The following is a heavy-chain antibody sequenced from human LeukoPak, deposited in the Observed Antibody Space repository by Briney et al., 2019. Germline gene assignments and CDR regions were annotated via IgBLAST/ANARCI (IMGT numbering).Heavy chain of an antibody. J-gene: IGHJ4*02. D-gene: IGHD3-3*01. Sequence: GGPLRLSCAASGFTFSSYWMSWVRQAPGKGLEWVANIKQDGSEKYYVDSVKGRFTISRDNAKNSLYLQMNSLRAEDTAVYYYAQIFGVGNYFDYWGQGTLVTVSS. V-gene: IGHV3-7*01. CDR1: GFTFSSYW. CDR3: AQIFGVGNYFDY. CDR2: IKQDGSEK.